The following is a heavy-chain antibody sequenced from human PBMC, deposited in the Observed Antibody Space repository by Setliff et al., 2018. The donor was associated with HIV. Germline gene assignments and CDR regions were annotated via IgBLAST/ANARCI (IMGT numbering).Heavy chain of an antibody. CDR3: AILSYHYYYTDV. J-gene: IGHJ6*03. CDR2: LYFSGRT. Sequence: SETLSLTCIVSGGSIGSTSFYGGWIRQPPGKGLEWIGTLYFSGRTYYSPSLKSRVAMSVDKSKNQFSLKLKSVTVADTALYFCAILSYHYYYTDVWGKGTPVTVSS. CDR1: GGSIGSTSFY. V-gene: IGHV4-39*01. D-gene: IGHD2-21*01.